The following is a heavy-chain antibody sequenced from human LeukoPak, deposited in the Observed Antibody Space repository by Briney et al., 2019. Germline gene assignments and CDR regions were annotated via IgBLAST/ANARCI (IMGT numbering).Heavy chain of an antibody. CDR1: GFNFKNYW. CDR3: ARGPSGSYSGDY. V-gene: IGHV3-74*01. CDR2: IINDGSST. D-gene: IGHD1-26*01. Sequence: GGSLRLSCAASGFNFKNYWMHWIRQAPGKGLEWVSRIINDGSSTTYADSVKGRFTISRDNAKDTLYLQMNSLRVEDTAVYYCARGPSGSYSGDYWGQGTLVTVSP. J-gene: IGHJ4*02.